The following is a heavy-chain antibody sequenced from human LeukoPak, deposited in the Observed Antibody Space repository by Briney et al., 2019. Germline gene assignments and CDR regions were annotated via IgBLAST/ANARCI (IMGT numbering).Heavy chain of an antibody. CDR2: IKQDGSEK. J-gene: IGHJ4*02. V-gene: IGHV3-7*03. Sequence: GGSLRLSCAASAFLFSTYWMTWVRQVPGKGLEWVANIKQDGSEKYYVDSVTGRFTIFRDNAKNLLYLQMNSLRAEDTAVYYCARGYGDYGLWGQGTLVTVSS. D-gene: IGHD4-17*01. CDR3: ARGYGDYGL. CDR1: AFLFSTYW.